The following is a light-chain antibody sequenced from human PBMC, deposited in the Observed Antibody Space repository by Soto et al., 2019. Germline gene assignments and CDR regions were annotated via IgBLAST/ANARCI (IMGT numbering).Light chain of an antibody. J-gene: IGKJ4*01. Sequence: EIVLTQSPGTLSLSPGERATLSCRASQSVSSSFLAWYQQKPGQAPRLLIYGASSRATGFPDRFSGSGSGTDFTLTISRLEPEDFAVYYCQQYGSSLFGGGTKVDIK. CDR1: QSVSSSF. CDR2: GAS. V-gene: IGKV3-20*01. CDR3: QQYGSSL.